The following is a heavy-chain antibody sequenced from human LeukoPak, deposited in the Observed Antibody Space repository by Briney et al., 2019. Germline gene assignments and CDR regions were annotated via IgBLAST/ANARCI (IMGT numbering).Heavy chain of an antibody. CDR2: ISYDGSNK. D-gene: IGHD3-16*01. V-gene: IGHV3-30*18. Sequence: PGGSLRLSCAASGFTFSSYGMHWVRQAPGKGLEWVAVISYDGSNKYYADSVKGRFTISRDNSKNTLYLQMNSLRAEDTAVYYCAKRPRFEGSDGWFDPWGQGTLVTVSS. CDR1: GFTFSSYG. CDR3: AKRPRFEGSDGWFDP. J-gene: IGHJ5*02.